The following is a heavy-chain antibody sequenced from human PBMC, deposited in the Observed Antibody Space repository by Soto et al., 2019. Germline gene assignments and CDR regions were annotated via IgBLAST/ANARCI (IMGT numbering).Heavy chain of an antibody. Sequence: QVRLEESGPGLVKPSETLSLICSVSGGSVNNANYFWNWIRHHPENGLEWIGYIYYSGSTRYNPSLKTRATLSIDTSKNHFSLRLNSVTVADTAVYFCARDADYGGSRGGMDVWGRGTTVTVSS. CDR2: IYYSGST. CDR1: GGSVNNANYF. J-gene: IGHJ6*02. CDR3: ARDADYGGSRGGMDV. D-gene: IGHD4-17*01. V-gene: IGHV4-31*03.